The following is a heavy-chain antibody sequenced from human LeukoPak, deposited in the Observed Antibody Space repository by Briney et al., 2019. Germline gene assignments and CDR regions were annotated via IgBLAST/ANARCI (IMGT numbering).Heavy chain of an antibody. Sequence: SQTLSLTCTVSGGSISSGGYYWSWIRQHPGKGLEWIGYIYYSGSTYYNPSLKSRVTISVDTSKNQFSLKLSSVTAADTAVYYCARDGEYYDSSGIDYWGQGTLVTVSS. D-gene: IGHD3-22*01. J-gene: IGHJ4*02. CDR2: IYYSGST. V-gene: IGHV4-31*03. CDR3: ARDGEYYDSSGIDY. CDR1: GGSISSGGYY.